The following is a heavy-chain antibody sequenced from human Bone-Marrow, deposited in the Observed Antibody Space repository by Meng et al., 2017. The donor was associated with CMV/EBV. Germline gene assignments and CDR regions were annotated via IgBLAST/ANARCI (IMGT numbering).Heavy chain of an antibody. D-gene: IGHD6-13*01. Sequence: QVQLVQSGAEVKKPGXSVKFACXASGYTFTSYGISWVRQAPGQGLEWMGWISAYNGNTNYAQKLQGRVTMTTDTSTSTAYMELRSLRSDDTAVYYCARGAPGTDSSSLDYWGQGTLVTVSS. J-gene: IGHJ4*02. V-gene: IGHV1-18*01. CDR3: ARGAPGTDSSSLDY. CDR1: GYTFTSYG. CDR2: ISAYNGNT.